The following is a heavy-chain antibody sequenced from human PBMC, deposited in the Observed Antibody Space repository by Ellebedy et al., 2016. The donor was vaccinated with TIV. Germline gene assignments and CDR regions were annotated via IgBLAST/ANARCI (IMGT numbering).Heavy chain of an antibody. D-gene: IGHD6-13*01. V-gene: IGHV3-9*01. CDR1: GFTFDDYA. Sequence: PGGSLRLCCAASGFTFDDYAMHWVRQAPGKGLDWVSNISRDSGTIIYMDSVKGRFTISRDNAKNSLYLQMNSLRPDDTALYYCAGYRHNSAAGLAYWGQGTLVTVSS. CDR3: AGYRHNSAAGLAY. J-gene: IGHJ4*02. CDR2: ISRDSGTI.